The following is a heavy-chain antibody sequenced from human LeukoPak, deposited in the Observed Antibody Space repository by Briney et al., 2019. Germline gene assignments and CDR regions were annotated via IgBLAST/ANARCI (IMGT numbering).Heavy chain of an antibody. V-gene: IGHV1-2*02. D-gene: IGHD4-11*01. CDR2: INPNSGGT. CDR1: GYTFTVYY. CDR3: ARSSDYSNYIIDY. J-gene: IGHJ4*02. Sequence: ASVTVSFTASGYTFTVYYMHWVRQAPGQGLEWMGWINPNSGGTNYAQKFQGRVTMTRDTSMSTAYMELTRLTSDDTAVYFCARSSDYSNYIIDYWGQGTLVTVSS.